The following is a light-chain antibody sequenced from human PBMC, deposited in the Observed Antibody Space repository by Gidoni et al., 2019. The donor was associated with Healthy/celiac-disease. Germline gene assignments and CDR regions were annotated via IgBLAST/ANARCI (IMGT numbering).Light chain of an antibody. Sequence: SYELTQPPSVSVSPGQTARITCSGDALPKQYAYWYQQKPGQAPVLVIYKDSERPSGIPERFSGSSSGTTVTFTISGVQAEDAADYYCQSADSSGTYVVFGGGTKLTVL. CDR3: QSADSSGTYVV. CDR2: KDS. CDR1: ALPKQY. J-gene: IGLJ2*01. V-gene: IGLV3-25*03.